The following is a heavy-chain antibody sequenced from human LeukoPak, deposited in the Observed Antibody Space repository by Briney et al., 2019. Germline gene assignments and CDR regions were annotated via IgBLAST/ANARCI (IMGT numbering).Heavy chain of an antibody. CDR3: AKDEGYCSSTSCYTQGDY. J-gene: IGHJ4*02. Sequence: GGSLRLSCAASGFTFSSYSMNWVRQAPGKGLEWVSAISGSGGSTYYADSVKGRFTISRDNSKNTLYLQMNSLRAEDTAVYYCAKDEGYCSSTSCYTQGDYWGQGTLVTVSS. D-gene: IGHD2-2*02. CDR2: ISGSGGST. V-gene: IGHV3-23*01. CDR1: GFTFSSYS.